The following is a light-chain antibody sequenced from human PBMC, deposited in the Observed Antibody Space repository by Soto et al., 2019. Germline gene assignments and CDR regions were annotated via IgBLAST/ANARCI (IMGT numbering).Light chain of an antibody. CDR2: AAS. CDR1: QGISSY. V-gene: IGKV1-9*01. J-gene: IGKJ3*01. CDR3: KQLNRYPGFP. Sequence: DIQLTQSPSFLSASVGDRVTITCRASQGISSYLAWYQQKPGKAPKLLIYAASTLQSGFPSRFSGSGSGTDFTLPIGSLQPKDFATYYFKQLNRYPGFPFAPGTKVDTK.